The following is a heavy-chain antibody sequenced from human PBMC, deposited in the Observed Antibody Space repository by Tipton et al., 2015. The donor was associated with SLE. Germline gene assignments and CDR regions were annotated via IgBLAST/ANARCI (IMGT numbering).Heavy chain of an antibody. Sequence: LSLTCAASGFTFDDYAMHWVRQVPGKGLEWVSGITWNSGGIDYADSVKGRFTISRDNAKNSLYLQMNSLTPEDIGLYYCARDMGPHYFYVMGVWGQGTTVTVSS. CDR1: GFTFDDYA. D-gene: IGHD3-16*01. V-gene: IGHV3-9*03. CDR3: ARDMGPHYFYVMGV. J-gene: IGHJ6*02. CDR2: ITWNSGGI.